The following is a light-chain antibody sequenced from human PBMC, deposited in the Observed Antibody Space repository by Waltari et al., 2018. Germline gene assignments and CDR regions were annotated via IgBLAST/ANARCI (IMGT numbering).Light chain of an antibody. CDR1: SSDVGRSNY. CDR3: SSHSNSGSYVV. CDR2: AVS. J-gene: IGLJ2*01. Sequence: QSALTQPASVSGSPGQSITISCTGTSSDVGRSNYVSWYQQHPGKAPKLMIYAVSYRPSGVSDRFSGSKSGNTASLTISGLQAEDEADYYCSSHSNSGSYVVFGGGTKLTVL. V-gene: IGLV2-14*03.